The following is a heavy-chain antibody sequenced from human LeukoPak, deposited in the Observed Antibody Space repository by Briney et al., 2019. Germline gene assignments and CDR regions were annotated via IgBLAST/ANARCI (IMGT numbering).Heavy chain of an antibody. D-gene: IGHD1/OR15-1a*01. V-gene: IGHV3-21*01. J-gene: IGHJ4*02. Sequence: GGSLRLSCAASGFTFSSYSMNWVRQAPGKGLEWVSSISSSSSYIYYAHSVKGRFTISRDNAKNSLYLQMNSLRAEDTAVYYCGRDREQGEWGQGTLVTVSS. CDR2: ISSSSSYI. CDR3: GRDREQGE. CDR1: GFTFSSYS.